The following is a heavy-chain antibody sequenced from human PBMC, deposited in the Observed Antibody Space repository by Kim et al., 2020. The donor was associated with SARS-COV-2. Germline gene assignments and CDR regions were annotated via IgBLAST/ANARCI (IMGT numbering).Heavy chain of an antibody. CDR3: ARGGSYSFEY. Sequence: DKHYMESVKGRFTIYRDNARNSLFLQMNSLRAEDAALYYCARGGSYSFEYWSQGTLVTVSS. J-gene: IGHJ4*02. D-gene: IGHD6-13*01. CDR2: DK. V-gene: IGHV3-7*01.